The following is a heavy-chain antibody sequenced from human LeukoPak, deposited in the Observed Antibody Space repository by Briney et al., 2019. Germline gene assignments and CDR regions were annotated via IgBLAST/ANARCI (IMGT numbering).Heavy chain of an antibody. Sequence: GGSLRLSCAASGFTVSANYLTWVRQAPGKGLEWVSVIYSGGSTYYADSVKGRFTISRHNSENTLYLQMNSLRVEDTAVYYCARSGYCSGGRCYSNYHYGMDVWGQGTTVTVSS. D-gene: IGHD2-15*01. V-gene: IGHV3-53*04. CDR1: GFTVSANY. CDR2: IYSGGST. CDR3: ARSGYCSGGRCYSNYHYGMDV. J-gene: IGHJ6*02.